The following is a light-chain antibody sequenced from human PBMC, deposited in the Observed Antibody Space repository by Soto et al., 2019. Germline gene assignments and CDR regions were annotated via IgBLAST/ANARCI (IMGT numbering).Light chain of an antibody. J-gene: IGKJ4*01. CDR1: QNIRDN. CDR2: GAS. V-gene: IGKV3-15*01. Sequence: LITQSPATLSVSPGDRTNFSCRASQNIRDNLAWYQHKAGRTPRLLIYGASTRAPGIPARFSGAGSGTQFSLTISNLQSEGFATYYCQQYNNFPLIFGGGTKVEIK. CDR3: QQYNNFPLI.